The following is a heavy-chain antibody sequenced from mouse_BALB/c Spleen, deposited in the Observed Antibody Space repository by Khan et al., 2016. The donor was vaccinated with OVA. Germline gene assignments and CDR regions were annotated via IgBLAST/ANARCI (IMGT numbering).Heavy chain of an antibody. CDR1: GFAFISYD. CDR3: ARPSYYGNPWFTY. J-gene: IGHJ3*01. Sequence: EVELVESGGGLVKPGGSLKLSCAASGFAFISYDMSWVRQTPERRLEWVATISSGGSYSYYPDSVKGRFTISREIDRKTLYLQMSSLRSEDTAFYYCARPSYYGNPWFTYWGQGTLVTVSA. V-gene: IGHV5-9*02. D-gene: IGHD2-10*01. CDR2: ISSGGSYS.